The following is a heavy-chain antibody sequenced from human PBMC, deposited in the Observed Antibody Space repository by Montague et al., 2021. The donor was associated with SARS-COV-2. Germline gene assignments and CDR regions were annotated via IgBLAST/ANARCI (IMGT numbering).Heavy chain of an antibody. D-gene: IGHD2-2*02. CDR1: GGSFSRYY. CDR3: ARLGDGIVPSPILGLGPYYSFYYMDV. V-gene: IGHV4-34*01. J-gene: IGHJ6*03. CDR2: ISQSGNT. Sequence: SETLSLTCAVYGGSFSRYYWSWIRQPAGKGLEWIGEISQSGNTKYNPSLQSRVSISLDTSRNQFSLKVRSVTAADTAIYYCARLGDGIVPSPILGLGPYYSFYYMDVWGKGTTVTVSS.